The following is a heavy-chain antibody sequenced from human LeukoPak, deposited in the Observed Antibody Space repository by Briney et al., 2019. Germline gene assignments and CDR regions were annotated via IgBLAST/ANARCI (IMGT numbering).Heavy chain of an antibody. D-gene: IGHD2-15*01. CDR1: GFTFSSYA. Sequence: PGGSLRLSCAASGFTFSSYAMSWVRQAPGKGLEWVSSISSSSSYIYYADSVKGRFTISRDNAKNSLYLQMNSLRAEDTAVYYCANTQTRAARNGMDVWGQGTTVTVSS. V-gene: IGHV3-21*01. CDR3: ANTQTRAARNGMDV. J-gene: IGHJ6*02. CDR2: ISSSSSYI.